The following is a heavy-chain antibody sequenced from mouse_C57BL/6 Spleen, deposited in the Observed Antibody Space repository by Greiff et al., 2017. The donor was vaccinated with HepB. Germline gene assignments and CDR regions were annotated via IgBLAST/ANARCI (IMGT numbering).Heavy chain of an antibody. J-gene: IGHJ3*01. CDR1: GYTFTDYE. V-gene: IGHV1-15*01. Sequence: VQLQQSGAELVRPGASVTLSCKASGYTFTDYEMHWVKQTPVHGLEWIGAIDPETGGTAYNQKFKGKAILTADKSSSTAYMELRSLTSEDSAVYYCTIYYYGSNRPWFAYWGQGTLVTVSA. D-gene: IGHD1-1*01. CDR3: TIYYYGSNRPWFAY. CDR2: IDPETGGT.